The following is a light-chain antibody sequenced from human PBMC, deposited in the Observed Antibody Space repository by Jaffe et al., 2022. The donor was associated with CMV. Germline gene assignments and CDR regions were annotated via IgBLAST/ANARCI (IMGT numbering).Light chain of an antibody. J-gene: IGLJ2*01. Sequence: NFMLTQPHSVSESPGKTVSVSCTRSSGSIASNYVQWYQQRPGSAPRNVMYEHDRRPSGVPDRFSGSIDSSSNSATLTISGLKTEDEADYYCHSYHNTLEIFGGGTKVTVL. CDR1: SGSIASNY. CDR3: HSYHNTLEI. V-gene: IGLV6-57*04. CDR2: EHD.